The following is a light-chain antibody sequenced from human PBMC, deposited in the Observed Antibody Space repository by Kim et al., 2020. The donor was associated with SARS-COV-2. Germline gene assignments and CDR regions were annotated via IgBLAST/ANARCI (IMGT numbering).Light chain of an antibody. Sequence: SVQLALTLSRRHSSYAIAWHQQQPEKEPRYLFQLNSDGSRSKGDGNRVRFPGSSSGAGRYLTISSLQSEDEADYYCQTWGSGPLVFGGGTQLTVL. J-gene: IGLJ3*02. CDR3: QTWGSGPLV. CDR2: LNSDGSR. V-gene: IGLV4-69*01. CDR1: RRHSSYA.